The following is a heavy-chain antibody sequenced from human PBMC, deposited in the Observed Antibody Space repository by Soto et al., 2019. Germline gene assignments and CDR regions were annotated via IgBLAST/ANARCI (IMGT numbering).Heavy chain of an antibody. V-gene: IGHV4-4*02. CDR2: IYHSGNT. CDR1: GGSIISSNW. J-gene: IGHJ6*01. CDR3: ARVHGHSNFYYYGMDV. Sequence: SETLSLSCDVSGGSIISSNWWSWVRQSPGKGLEWIGEIYHSGNTNYNPSLKSRATISVDKSKNQFSLKLSSMTAADTAVYYCARVHGHSNFYYYGMDVWGQGTTVT. D-gene: IGHD4-17*01.